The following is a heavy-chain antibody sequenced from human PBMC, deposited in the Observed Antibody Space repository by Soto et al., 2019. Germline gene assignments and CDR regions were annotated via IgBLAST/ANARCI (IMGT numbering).Heavy chain of an antibody. V-gene: IGHV1-8*01. J-gene: IGHJ4*02. D-gene: IGHD6-19*01. CDR2: MNPNSGHT. CDR3: GTVPSGQSRGWYGGH. CDR1: GHTLTGFD. Sequence: QVQLVQSGAEVKKPGASVKVSCEASGHTLTGFDVNWLRQAAGQGLEWMGWMNPNSGHTGYAQKFQGRVTIGAGYMELSSLGSEDTAVYYCGTVPSGQSRGWYGGHWGQGTLVIVSS.